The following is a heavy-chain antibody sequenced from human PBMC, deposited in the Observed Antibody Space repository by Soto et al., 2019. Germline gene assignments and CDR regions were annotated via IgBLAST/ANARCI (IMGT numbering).Heavy chain of an antibody. Sequence: QVQLVQSGAEVKKPGASVKVSCKASGYTFTSYGISWVRQAPGQGLEWMGWISAYNGNTNYAQKLQGRVTMTTDTSTSSGYMELRSLRSDDTAVYYCASEGWSYYGDYGHFDYWGQGTLVTVSS. J-gene: IGHJ4*02. D-gene: IGHD4-17*01. CDR2: ISAYNGNT. V-gene: IGHV1-18*01. CDR3: ASEGWSYYGDYGHFDY. CDR1: GYTFTSYG.